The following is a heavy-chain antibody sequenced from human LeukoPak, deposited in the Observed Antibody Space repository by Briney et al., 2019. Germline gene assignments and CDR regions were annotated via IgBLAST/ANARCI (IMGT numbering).Heavy chain of an antibody. J-gene: IGHJ3*02. CDR3: ARAEGTDGNTAFDI. CDR1: GLTLSDHY. Sequence: GGSLRLSCTAAGLTLSDHYIDWVRQAPGKGLEWVGRSRNKANSYTTEYGASVKGRFTISRDDSENSLFLQMSSLRTEDTAVYYCARAEGTDGNTAFDIWGQGTMVTVSS. D-gene: IGHD6-13*01. CDR2: SRNKANSYTT. V-gene: IGHV3-72*01.